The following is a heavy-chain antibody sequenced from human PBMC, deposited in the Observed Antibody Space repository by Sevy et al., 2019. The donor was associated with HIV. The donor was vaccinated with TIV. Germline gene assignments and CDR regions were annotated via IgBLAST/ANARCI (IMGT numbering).Heavy chain of an antibody. CDR1: GASVSGERHY. D-gene: IGHD2-15*01. CDR3: PRSRRYASGGYYY. Sequence: SETLSLTCAVSGASVSGERHYWNWIRQPPGRGLEWIGCIYYTGTSYYNPSLMSLVTMSVGTSKNETSLTLSSVTAADQAIYYCPRSRRYASGGYYY. J-gene: IGHJ6*01. V-gene: IGHV4-61*01. CDR2: IYYTGTS.